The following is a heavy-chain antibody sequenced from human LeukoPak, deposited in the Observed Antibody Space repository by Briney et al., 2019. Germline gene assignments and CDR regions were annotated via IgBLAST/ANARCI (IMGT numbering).Heavy chain of an antibody. V-gene: IGHV4-38-2*02. J-gene: IGHJ4*02. CDR1: GYSISTGYY. CDR3: ARATRPRGDFDY. CDR2: MFHSGTI. D-gene: IGHD6-6*01. Sequence: SETLPLTCTVSGYSISTGYYWGWIRQPPGKGLEWIGSMFHSGTIYYTPSLKSRVTTSVDTSNNRFSLKLMSVTAADTAVYYCARATRPRGDFDYWGQGTLVTVSS.